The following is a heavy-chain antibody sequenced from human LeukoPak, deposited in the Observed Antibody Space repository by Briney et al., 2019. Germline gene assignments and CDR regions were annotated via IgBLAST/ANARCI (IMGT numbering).Heavy chain of an antibody. CDR1: GYTFSSYG. CDR2: ISGYNGNT. D-gene: IGHD6-13*01. J-gene: IGHJ4*02. V-gene: IGHV1-18*04. CDR3: ARALPFTAAGTPFDY. Sequence: ASVKVSCKASGYTFSSYGITWVRQAPGQGLEWMGWISGYNGNTNYAQKLQGRVTMTTDTSTCTAHVELRSLRSDDTALYYCARALPFTAAGTPFDYWGQGTLVTVSS.